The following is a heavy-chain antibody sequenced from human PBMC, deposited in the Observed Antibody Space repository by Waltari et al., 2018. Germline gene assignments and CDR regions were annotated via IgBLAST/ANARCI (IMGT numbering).Heavy chain of an antibody. V-gene: IGHV4-61*02. D-gene: IGHD3-3*01. CDR3: AGQRWSGVYYHGMDV. CDR2: MYLSGTS. CDR1: GGSISSGRYY. Sequence: QVQLQESGPGLVKPSETLSLTCTVSGGSISSGRYYWSWIRQPAGKGLEWIGHMYLSGTSNSNPYLKSRVTISVDTSKNQFSLKLTSVTAADTAVYYCAGQRWSGVYYHGMDVWGQGTTVTVSS. J-gene: IGHJ6*02.